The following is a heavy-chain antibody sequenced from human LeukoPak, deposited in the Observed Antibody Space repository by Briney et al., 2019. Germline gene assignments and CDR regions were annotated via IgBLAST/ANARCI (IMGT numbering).Heavy chain of an antibody. CDR1: GYSFTSYC. J-gene: IGHJ4*02. CDR2: IFPRDSDT. CDR3: ARQQTYYDFWSGYPLYSSSHPYYFDY. Sequence: GESLNISCKGSGYSFTSYCIGWVRQKPGKGLEWMGIIFPRDSDTRYSPSFQGQVTISADKSISTAYLQWSSLKASDTAMYYCARQQTYYDFWSGYPLYSSSHPYYFDYWGQGTLVTVSS. V-gene: IGHV5-51*01. D-gene: IGHD3-3*01.